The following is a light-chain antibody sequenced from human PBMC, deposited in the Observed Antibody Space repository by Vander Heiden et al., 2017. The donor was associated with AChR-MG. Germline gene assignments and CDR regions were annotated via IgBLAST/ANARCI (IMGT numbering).Light chain of an antibody. J-gene: IGLJ2*01. Sequence: SYDLTPPPSVSVPPRQTARITCPGDALPKQYAYWYQQKPGQAPVLVIYKDSERPSGIPERFSGSSSGTTVTLTISGVQAEDEADYYCQSADSSGTYHVVFGGGTKLSVL. CDR3: QSADSSGTYHVV. CDR1: ALPKQY. CDR2: KDS. V-gene: IGLV3-25*03.